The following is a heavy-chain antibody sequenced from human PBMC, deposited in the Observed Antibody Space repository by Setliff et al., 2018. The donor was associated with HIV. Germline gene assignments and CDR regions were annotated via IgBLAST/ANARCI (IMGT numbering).Heavy chain of an antibody. V-gene: IGHV4-61*01. Sequence: SETLSLTCTVSGGSISGSSYYWSWIRQPPGKGLEWIGYIYYSGSTNYNPSLKNRVTISIDTSKKQFSLNLSSVTAADTAVYYCARDAGGSVGNYYFDYWGQETLVTVSS. CDR3: ARDAGGSVGNYYFDY. CDR1: GGSISGSSYY. D-gene: IGHD2-15*01. J-gene: IGHJ4*02. CDR2: IYYSGST.